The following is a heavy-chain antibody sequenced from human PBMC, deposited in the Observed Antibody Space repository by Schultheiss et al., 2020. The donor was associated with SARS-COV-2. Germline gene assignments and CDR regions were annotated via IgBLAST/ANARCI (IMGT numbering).Heavy chain of an antibody. Sequence: GESLKISCAASGFTFSSYEMNWVRQAPGKGLEWVSSISSSSSYIYYADSVKGRFTISRDNAKNSLYLQMNSLRAEDTAVYYCARARRMTTAKGDAFDIWGQGTMVTVSS. J-gene: IGHJ3*02. V-gene: IGHV3-21*01. D-gene: IGHD4-11*01. CDR1: GFTFSSYE. CDR2: ISSSSSYI. CDR3: ARARRMTTAKGDAFDI.